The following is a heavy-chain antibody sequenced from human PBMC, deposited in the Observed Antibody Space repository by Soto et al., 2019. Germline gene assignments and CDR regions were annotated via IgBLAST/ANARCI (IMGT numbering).Heavy chain of an antibody. J-gene: IGHJ4*02. CDR1: GFTFSDYY. V-gene: IGHV3-11*01. CDR3: ARPQVLFSRPRNFDY. Sequence: GGSLRLSCAASGFTFSDYYMNWIRQAPGKGLEWLSYISPSGTTIFYADSLKGRFTISRDNAKNSLYLQMSSLRAEDTAVYYCARPQVLFSRPRNFDYWGQGTLVTVSS. D-gene: IGHD3-10*01. CDR2: ISPSGTTI.